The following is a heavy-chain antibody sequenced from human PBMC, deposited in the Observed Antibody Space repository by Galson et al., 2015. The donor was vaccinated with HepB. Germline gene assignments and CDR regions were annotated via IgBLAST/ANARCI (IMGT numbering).Heavy chain of an antibody. CDR2: IYTGGST. V-gene: IGHV3-53*01. CDR3: ARILLEAFDI. J-gene: IGHJ3*02. CDR1: GFTVRSNY. Sequence: SLRLSCAASGFTVRSNYMSWVRQAPGKGLEWVLVIYTGGSTYYADSVKGRFTISRDISKNTLYLQMNSLRAEDTAVYYCARILLEAFDIWGRGTVVIVSS.